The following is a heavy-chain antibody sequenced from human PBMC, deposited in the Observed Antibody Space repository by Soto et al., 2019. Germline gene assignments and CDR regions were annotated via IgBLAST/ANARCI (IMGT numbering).Heavy chain of an antibody. D-gene: IGHD3-10*01. CDR3: ARHEGLGVNYYYYGMDV. Sequence: SETLSLTCAVYGGSFSGYYWSWIRQPPGKGLEWIGEINHSGSTNYNPSLKSRVTISVDTSKNQFSLKLSSVTAADTAVYYCARHEGLGVNYYYYGMDVWGQGTTVTVSS. J-gene: IGHJ6*02. CDR1: GGSFSGYY. CDR2: INHSGST. V-gene: IGHV4-34*01.